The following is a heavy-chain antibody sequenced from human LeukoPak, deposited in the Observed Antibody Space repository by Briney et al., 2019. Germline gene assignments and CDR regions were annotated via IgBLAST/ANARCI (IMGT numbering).Heavy chain of an antibody. Sequence: GGSLRLSCAASGFTFGDYALHWVRQAPGKGLEWVSGISWNSGGTAYADSVKGRFTISRDNARNSLYLQMNSLRAEDTALYYCAKDSGVAATGYGMDVWGQGTTVTVSS. CDR1: GFTFGDYA. CDR2: ISWNSGGT. J-gene: IGHJ6*02. D-gene: IGHD2-15*01. CDR3: AKDSGVAATGYGMDV. V-gene: IGHV3-9*01.